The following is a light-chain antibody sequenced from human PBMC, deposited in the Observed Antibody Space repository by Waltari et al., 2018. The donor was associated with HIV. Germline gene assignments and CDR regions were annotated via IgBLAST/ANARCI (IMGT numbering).Light chain of an antibody. Sequence: WYQQKPGSLPRYLLRYKSDSDKQLASGVPSRFSGSTDVPANAGSLVISGLQSEDESDYYCMIWHGNILVFGGGTKLTVL. CDR3: MIWHGNILV. V-gene: IGLV5-45*01. CDR2: YKSDSDK. J-gene: IGLJ3*02.